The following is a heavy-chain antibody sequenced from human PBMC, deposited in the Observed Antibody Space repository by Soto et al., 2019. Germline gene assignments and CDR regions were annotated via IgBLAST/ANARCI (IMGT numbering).Heavy chain of an antibody. CDR3: AKAHSSGYLVPFDY. V-gene: IGHV3-23*01. Sequence: GGSLRLSCAASGFTFSSYAMSWVRQAPGKGLEWVSAISGSGGSTYYADSVKGRFTISRDNSKNTLYLQMNSLRAEDTALYYCAKAHSSGYLVPFDYWGQGTLVTVSS. CDR2: ISGSGGST. CDR1: GFTFSSYA. J-gene: IGHJ4*02. D-gene: IGHD3-22*01.